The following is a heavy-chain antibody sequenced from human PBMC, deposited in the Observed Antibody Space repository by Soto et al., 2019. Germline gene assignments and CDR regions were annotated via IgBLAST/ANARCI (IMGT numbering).Heavy chain of an antibody. CDR3: AKDGGYSYGPYDY. CDR1: GFTFRSYA. D-gene: IGHD5-18*01. Sequence: GGSPRLSCAAPGFTFRSYAMHWVRPAPGKGLEWVSYISSSSSTIYYADSVEGRFTISRDNAKNSLYLQMNSLRAEDTAVYYCAKDGGYSYGPYDYWGQGTLVTVSS. J-gene: IGHJ4*02. V-gene: IGHV3-48*01. CDR2: ISSSSSTI.